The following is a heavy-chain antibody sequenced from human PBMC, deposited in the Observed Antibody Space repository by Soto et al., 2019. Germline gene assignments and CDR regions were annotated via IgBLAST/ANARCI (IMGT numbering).Heavy chain of an antibody. D-gene: IGHD3-16*01. CDR3: TGGCGAYVGDY. Sequence: EVQLVESGGGLVQPGGSLKLSCAASGFTFSGAAMHWVRQASGKGLEWVGRIRSKSNSYATAYAASVKGRFTISRDESKNTAYLPTSSRETEDADVCYCTGGCGAYVGDYGGQGTVVTVSS. CDR1: GFTFSGAA. J-gene: IGHJ4*02. CDR2: IRSKSNSYAT. V-gene: IGHV3-73*01.